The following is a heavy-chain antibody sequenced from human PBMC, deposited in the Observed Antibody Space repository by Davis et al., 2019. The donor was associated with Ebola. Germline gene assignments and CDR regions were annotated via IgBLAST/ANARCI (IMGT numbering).Heavy chain of an antibody. J-gene: IGHJ4*02. CDR3: ARGPTWVPNDY. D-gene: IGHD1-1*01. CDR2: ISYDGSNK. CDR1: GFTFNTFW. V-gene: IGHV3-30-3*01. Sequence: GESLKISCAASGFTFNTFWMHWVRQAPGKGLEWVAVISYDGSNKYYADSVKGRFTLSRDNSKNTLYLQMNSLRAEDTAVYYCARGPTWVPNDYWGQGTLVTVSS.